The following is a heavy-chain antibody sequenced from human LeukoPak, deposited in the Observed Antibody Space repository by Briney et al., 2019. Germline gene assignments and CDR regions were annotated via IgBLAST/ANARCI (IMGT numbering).Heavy chain of an antibody. Sequence: GGSLSLSCAASGFTFSSYAMSWVRQAPGKGLEWVSAISGSGGSTYYADSVTGRFTISSDNSKNTLYLQMNSLRAEDTAVYYCASLCSGSYYFYYWGQGNLVTVSS. CDR1: GFTFSSYA. V-gene: IGHV3-23*01. J-gene: IGHJ4*02. CDR2: ISGSGGST. D-gene: IGHD1-26*01. CDR3: ASLCSGSYYFYY.